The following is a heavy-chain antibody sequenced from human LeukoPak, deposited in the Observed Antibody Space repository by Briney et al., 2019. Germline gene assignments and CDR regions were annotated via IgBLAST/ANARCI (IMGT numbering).Heavy chain of an antibody. CDR3: ARDFEDYYGSGYNWFDP. CDR1: VFTFSSYW. V-gene: IGHV3-7*01. J-gene: IGHJ5*02. D-gene: IGHD3-10*01. CDR2: IKQDGSVK. Sequence: PGGSLRLSCAASVFTFSSYWMSWVREAPGKGLEWGGNIKQDGSVKYYVDSVKGRFTISRDNAKNSLYLQMNSLRAEDTAVYYCARDFEDYYGSGYNWFDPWGQGTLVTVSS.